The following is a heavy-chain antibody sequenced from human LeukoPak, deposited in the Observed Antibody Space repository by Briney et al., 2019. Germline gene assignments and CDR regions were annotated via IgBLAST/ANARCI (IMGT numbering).Heavy chain of an antibody. CDR1: GFTLSSYE. J-gene: IGHJ4*02. V-gene: IGHV3-23*01. D-gene: IGHD2-8*02. Sequence: GGSLRLSCTVSGFTLSSYEMTWFRQAPGKGLEWVSSIGYGGSDTHYADSVKGRFTVSRDNSKSTLSLQMNSLRAEDTAIYYCATYRQVLLPFESWGQGTLVTVSS. CDR3: ATYRQVLLPFES. CDR2: IGYGGSDT.